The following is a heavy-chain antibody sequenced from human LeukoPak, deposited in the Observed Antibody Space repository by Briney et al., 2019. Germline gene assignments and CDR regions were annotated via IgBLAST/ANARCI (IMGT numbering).Heavy chain of an antibody. CDR1: GFTFSSYE. V-gene: IGHV3-48*03. J-gene: IGHJ4*02. Sequence: GGSLRLSCTASGFTFSSYEVNWVRQVPGKGLEWLSYISRSGSSVSYGDSVKGRFTISRDNAKSSLYLQMTSLRAEDTAVYYCARESSGGDFDYWGQGTRVTVSS. D-gene: IGHD2-15*01. CDR2: ISRSGSSV. CDR3: ARESSGGDFDY.